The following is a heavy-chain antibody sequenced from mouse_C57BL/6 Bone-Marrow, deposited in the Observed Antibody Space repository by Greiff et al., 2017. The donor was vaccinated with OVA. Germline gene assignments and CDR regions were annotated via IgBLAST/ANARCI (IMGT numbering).Heavy chain of an antibody. J-gene: IGHJ4*01. CDR2: ISSGGSYT. D-gene: IGHD2-9*01. Sequence: EVKLVESGGDLVKPGGSLKLSCAASGFTFSSYGMSWVRQTPDKRLEWVATISSGGSYTYYPDSVKGRFTISRDNAKNTLYLQMSSLKSEDTAMYYCATYYGYDATIYAMDYWGQGTSVTVSS. CDR1: GFTFSSYG. V-gene: IGHV5-6*01. CDR3: ATYYGYDATIYAMDY.